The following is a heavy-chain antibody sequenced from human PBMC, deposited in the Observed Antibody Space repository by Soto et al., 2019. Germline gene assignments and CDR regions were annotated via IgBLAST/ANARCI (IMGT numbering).Heavy chain of an antibody. CDR1: GFTFSRYS. Sequence: WGSLRLSCAASGFTFSRYSMNWVRQAPGKGREWVSSISSSSSYIYYAASVKGRFTISRDNAKNSLYLQMNSLRDEDTAVYYCARDLTGYYTLFDYWGQGTLVTVSS. CDR2: ISSSSSYI. D-gene: IGHD3-9*01. J-gene: IGHJ4*02. CDR3: ARDLTGYYTLFDY. V-gene: IGHV3-21*01.